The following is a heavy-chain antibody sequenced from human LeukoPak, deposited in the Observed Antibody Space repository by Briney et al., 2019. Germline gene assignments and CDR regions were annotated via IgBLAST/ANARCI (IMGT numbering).Heavy chain of an antibody. V-gene: IGHV4-34*01. CDR1: GGSFSGYY. D-gene: IGHD2-2*02. Sequence: SETLSLTCAVYGGSFSGYYWSWIRQPPGKGLEWIGEINHSGSTNYNPSLKSRVTISVVTSKNQFSLKLSSVTAADTAVYYCARPGLGYCSSTSCYRKNWFDPWGQGTLVTVSS. CDR2: INHSGST. CDR3: ARPGLGYCSSTSCYRKNWFDP. J-gene: IGHJ5*02.